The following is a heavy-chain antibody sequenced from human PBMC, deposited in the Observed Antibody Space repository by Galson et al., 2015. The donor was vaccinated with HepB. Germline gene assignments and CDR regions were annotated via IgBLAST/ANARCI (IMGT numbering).Heavy chain of an antibody. D-gene: IGHD6-13*01. CDR2: ISYDGSNK. CDR1: GFTFSSYA. CDR3: ARATLVSDWYFDL. V-gene: IGHV3-30*04. Sequence: SLRLSCAASGFTFSSYAMHWVRQAPGKGLEWVAVISYDGSNKYYADSVKGRFTISRDNSKNTLYLQMNSLRAEDTAVYYCARATLVSDWYFDLWGRGTLVTVSS. J-gene: IGHJ2*01.